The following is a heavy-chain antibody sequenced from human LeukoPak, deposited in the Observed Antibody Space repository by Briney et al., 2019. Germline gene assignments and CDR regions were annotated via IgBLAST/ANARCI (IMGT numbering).Heavy chain of an antibody. Sequence: ASVKVSCKASGYTFTSYDINWVRQATGQGLEWMGWMNPNSGNTGYAQKLQGRVTMTTDTSTSTAYMELRSLRSDDTAVYYCARVGAAAGNWFDPWGQGTLVTVSS. D-gene: IGHD6-13*01. J-gene: IGHJ5*02. CDR3: ARVGAAAGNWFDP. CDR2: MNPNSGNT. V-gene: IGHV1-8*02. CDR1: GYTFTSYD.